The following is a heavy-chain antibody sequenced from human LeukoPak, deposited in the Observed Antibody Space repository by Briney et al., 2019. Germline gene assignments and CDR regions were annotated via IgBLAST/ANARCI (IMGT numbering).Heavy chain of an antibody. CDR1: GFTLSSYA. Sequence: GGSLRLSCAASGFTLSSYAMSWVRQGPGKGLEWVSAISVSGNTYHADSVKGRFTISRDSSKNTLYLQMNSLRAEDAAVYYCAKAGRGTVFYYYYMDVWGKGTTVTISS. CDR3: AKAGRGTVFYYYYMDV. D-gene: IGHD4-17*01. V-gene: IGHV3-23*01. J-gene: IGHJ6*03. CDR2: ISVSGNT.